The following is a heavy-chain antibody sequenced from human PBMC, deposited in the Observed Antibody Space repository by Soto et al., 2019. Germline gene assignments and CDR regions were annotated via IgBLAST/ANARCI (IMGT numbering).Heavy chain of an antibody. CDR3: ARSSGYYLIDDY. CDR1: GYTFTNYA. V-gene: IGHV1-3*01. D-gene: IGHD3-22*01. Sequence: ASVKVSCKASGYTFTNYAMHWVRQAPGQRLEWMGWINPGNGNTKYSQNFQGRVTITRDTSASTAYMELSGLRSEDTAVYYCARSSGYYLIDDYWGQGTLVTVSS. CDR2: INPGNGNT. J-gene: IGHJ4*02.